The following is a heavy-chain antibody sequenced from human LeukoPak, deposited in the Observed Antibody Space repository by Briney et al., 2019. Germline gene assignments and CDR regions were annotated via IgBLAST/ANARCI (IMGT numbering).Heavy chain of an antibody. CDR1: GGSISSYY. CDR2: IHHTGST. D-gene: IGHD3-22*01. V-gene: IGHV4-59*08. Sequence: SETLSLTCTVSGGSISSYYWSWIRQAPGKGLEWIGYIHHTGSTNYNPSLKSRVTISVDTSKNHFSLKLSSVTAADTAVYYCARMYDSSGYYYPFDYWGQGTLVTVSS. CDR3: ARMYDSSGYYYPFDY. J-gene: IGHJ4*02.